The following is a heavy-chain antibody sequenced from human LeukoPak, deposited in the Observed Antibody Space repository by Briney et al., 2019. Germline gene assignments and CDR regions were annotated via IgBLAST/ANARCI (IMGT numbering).Heavy chain of an antibody. CDR3: AKELDTLFFDY. Sequence: GGSLRLSCATSGFNFDRYTIHWVRQAPGKGLEWVSLAGWAGGTTFYSDSVRGRFTISRDSGRKSVYLQMNSLTTDDTAFYFCAKELDTLFFDYWGQGALVTVSS. V-gene: IGHV3-43*01. CDR1: GFNFDRYT. D-gene: IGHD5-18*01. J-gene: IGHJ4*02. CDR2: AGWAGGTT.